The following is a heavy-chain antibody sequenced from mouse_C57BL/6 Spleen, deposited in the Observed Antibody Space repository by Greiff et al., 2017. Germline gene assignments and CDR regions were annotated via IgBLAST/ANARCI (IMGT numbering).Heavy chain of an antibody. D-gene: IGHD1-1*01. V-gene: IGHV1-54*01. Sequence: QVQLQQSGAELVRPGTSVKVSCKASGYAFTNYLIEWVKQRPGQGLEWIGVINPGSGGTNYNEKFKGKATLTADKSSSTAYMQLSSLTSEDSAVYFCARDSHYGSSPAWFAYWGQGTLVTVSA. CDR2: INPGSGGT. CDR1: GYAFTNYL. J-gene: IGHJ3*01. CDR3: ARDSHYGSSPAWFAY.